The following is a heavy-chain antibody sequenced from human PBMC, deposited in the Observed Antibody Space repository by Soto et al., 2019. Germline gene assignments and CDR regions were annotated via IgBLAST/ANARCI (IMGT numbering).Heavy chain of an antibody. CDR1: GFTFSSYA. CDR2: ISYDGSNK. D-gene: IGHD5-12*01. J-gene: IGHJ6*02. Sequence: QVQLVESGGGVVQPGRSLRLSCAASGFTFSSYAMHWVRQAPGKGLEWVAVISYDGSNKYYADSVKGRFTISRDNSKNTLYLQMNSLRAEDTAVYYCARVERGYSGYELYYYYGMDVWGQGTTVTVSS. CDR3: ARVERGYSGYELYYYYGMDV. V-gene: IGHV3-30-3*01.